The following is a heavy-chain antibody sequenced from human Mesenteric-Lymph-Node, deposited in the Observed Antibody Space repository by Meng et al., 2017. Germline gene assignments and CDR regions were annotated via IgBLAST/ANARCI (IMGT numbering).Heavy chain of an antibody. CDR3: ARHPSWGTGSIHF. CDR2: IHSSGST. CDR1: GGSISSYY. Sequence: QAQLAESVPGLVKPSETLSLSCSVSGGSISSYYWSWIRQPPGKGLEWIAYIHSSGSTNYNPSLKSRVTMSVDTSKNQFSLNMRSVTAADTAVYYCARHPSWGTGSIHFWGQGTLVTVSS. D-gene: IGHD1-1*01. V-gene: IGHV4-59*08. J-gene: IGHJ4*02.